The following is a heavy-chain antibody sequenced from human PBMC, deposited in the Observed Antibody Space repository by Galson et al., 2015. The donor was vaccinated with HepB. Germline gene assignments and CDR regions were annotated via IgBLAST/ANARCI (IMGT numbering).Heavy chain of an antibody. Sequence: SLRLSCAASGFTFSSYAMSWVRQAPGKGLEWVSAISGSGGSTYYADSVKGRFTISRDNSKNTLYLQMNSLRAEDTAVYYCAKGSDSSGYYSLYWGQGTLVTVSS. CDR3: AKGSDSSGYYSLY. D-gene: IGHD3-22*01. CDR1: GFTFSSYA. CDR2: ISGSGGST. V-gene: IGHV3-23*01. J-gene: IGHJ4*02.